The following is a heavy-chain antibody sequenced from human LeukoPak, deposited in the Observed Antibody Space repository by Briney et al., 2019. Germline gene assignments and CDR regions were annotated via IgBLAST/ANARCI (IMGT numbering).Heavy chain of an antibody. CDR2: IGDSGGST. CDR1: GITLSNYG. CDR3: AKRGVVIRVILVGFHKEAYYFDS. J-gene: IGHJ4*02. Sequence: GGTLRLSCAVSGITLSNYGMTWVRQAPGKGLEWVAGIGDSGGSTNYADSVKGRFTISRDNSKNTLYLQMNSLRAEDTAVYFCAKRGVVIRVILVGFHKEAYYFDSWGQGALVTVSS. D-gene: IGHD3-22*01. V-gene: IGHV3-23*01.